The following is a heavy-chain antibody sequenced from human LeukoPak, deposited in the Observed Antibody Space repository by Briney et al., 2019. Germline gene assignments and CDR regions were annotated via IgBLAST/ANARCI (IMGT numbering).Heavy chain of an antibody. CDR1: GGSFSGYY. J-gene: IGHJ4*02. CDR3: ARRVYSRSYYED. Sequence: SETLSLTCAVYGGSFSGYYWSWIRQPPGKGLEWIEEINHSGSTNYNPSFKSRATISADTSKNQFYLKLRSVTAADTAVYYCARRVYSRSYYEDCGQGTLVTVSS. V-gene: IGHV4-34*01. CDR2: INHSGST. D-gene: IGHD6-13*01.